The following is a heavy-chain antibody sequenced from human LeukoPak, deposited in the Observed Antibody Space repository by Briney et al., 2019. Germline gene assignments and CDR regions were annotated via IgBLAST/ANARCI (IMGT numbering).Heavy chain of an antibody. CDR1: GFTFSIYA. J-gene: IGHJ4*02. Sequence: QAGGSLRLSCAASGFTFSIYAMTWVRQAPGKGLEWVSSTSGSGGDTYYAGSVKGRFTISRDNSKNTLYLQMNSLRAEDTALYYCAKERSGYGYGRFDYWGPGTLVGVSS. CDR2: TSGSGGDT. V-gene: IGHV3-23*01. CDR3: AKERSGYGYGRFDY. D-gene: IGHD5-18*01.